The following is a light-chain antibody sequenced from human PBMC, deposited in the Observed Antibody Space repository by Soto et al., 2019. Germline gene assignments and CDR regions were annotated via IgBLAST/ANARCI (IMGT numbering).Light chain of an antibody. CDR2: DVS. J-gene: IGLJ1*01. CDR3: SSYTSSSTQV. CDR1: SSDVGGYNY. Sequence: QSALTQPASVSGSPGQSITISCTGTSSDVGGYNYVSWYQQHPGKAPKLMIYDVSNRPSGVSNRFSGSKSGNTASLTISGLQAEDEADYYCSSYTSSSTQVFGTGTTLTVL. V-gene: IGLV2-14*01.